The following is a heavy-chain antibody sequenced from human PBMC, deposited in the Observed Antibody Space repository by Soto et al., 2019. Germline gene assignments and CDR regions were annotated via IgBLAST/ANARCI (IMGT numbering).Heavy chain of an antibody. CDR1: GGAFNGYY. CDR3: ARAGAALVRGSIGGFDY. J-gene: IGHJ4*02. Sequence: QVHLQKWGAGLLKPSETLSLTCAVNGGAFNGYYWTWIRQSPGKGLQWIGEINQSGTVDYNPSLKSRVTFSIDTSKKQFSLTLTSVTAADTAVYYCARAGAALVRGSIGGFDYWGQGTLVTVSS. V-gene: IGHV4-34*01. CDR2: INQSGTV. D-gene: IGHD3-10*01.